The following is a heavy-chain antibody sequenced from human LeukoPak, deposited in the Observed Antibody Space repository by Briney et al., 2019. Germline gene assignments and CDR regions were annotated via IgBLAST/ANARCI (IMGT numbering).Heavy chain of an antibody. CDR3: ARDGVGATQDY. J-gene: IGHJ4*02. CDR2: INSDGSYT. V-gene: IGHV3-74*01. CDR1: GFTFSSFS. Sequence: GGSLRLSCAASGFTFSSFSMHWVRQAPGKGLVWVSRINSDGSYTTYADSVKGRFTISRDNAKNTLYLQMNSLRAEDTAVYYCARDGVGATQDYWGQGTLVTVSS. D-gene: IGHD1-26*01.